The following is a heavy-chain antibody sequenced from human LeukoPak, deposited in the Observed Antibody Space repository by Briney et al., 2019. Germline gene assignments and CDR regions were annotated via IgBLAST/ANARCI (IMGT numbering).Heavy chain of an antibody. Sequence: SETLSLTCTVSGGSITSSNYYWAWLRQPPGEGLEWIGSIHYSGSAYYGPTLRSRVTISVDTSKNQFSLKVSAVTAADTAVYYCARDSKYDSSGHAPWGQGTQVTVSS. D-gene: IGHD3-22*01. V-gene: IGHV4-39*07. J-gene: IGHJ5*02. CDR2: IHYSGSA. CDR1: GGSITSSNYY. CDR3: ARDSKYDSSGHAP.